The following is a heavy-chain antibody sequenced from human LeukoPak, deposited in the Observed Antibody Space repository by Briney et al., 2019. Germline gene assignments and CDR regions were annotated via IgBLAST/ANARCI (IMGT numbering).Heavy chain of an antibody. CDR1: GYTFTSYA. J-gene: IGHJ6*03. CDR2: IIPIFGTA. V-gene: IGHV1-69*05. CDR3: ARAAIAVKGQLVQKRDYYYMDV. D-gene: IGHD6-13*01. Sequence: GASVKVSCKASGYTFTSYAISWVRQAPGQGLEWMGGIIPIFGTANYAQKFQGRVTITTDESTGTAYMELSSLRSEDTAVYYCARAAIAVKGQLVQKRDYYYMDVWGKGTTVTVSS.